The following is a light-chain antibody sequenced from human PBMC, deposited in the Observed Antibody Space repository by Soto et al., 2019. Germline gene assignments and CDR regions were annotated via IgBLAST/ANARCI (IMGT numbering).Light chain of an antibody. CDR2: KAS. Sequence: DIQMTQSPSTLSASVGDRVTITCRASQSISSWLAWYQQKPGKAPKLLIYKASSLESGVPSRFSGSVSGTEFTLTISSLQPDDFATYYCQQYRTFGQGTKVEFK. V-gene: IGKV1-5*03. J-gene: IGKJ1*01. CDR1: QSISSW. CDR3: QQYRT.